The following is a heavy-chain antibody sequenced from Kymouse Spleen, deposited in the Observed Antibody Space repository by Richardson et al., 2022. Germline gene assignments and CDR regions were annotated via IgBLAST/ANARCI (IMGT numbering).Heavy chain of an antibody. J-gene: IGHJ3*02. V-gene: IGHV4-34*01. CDR2: INHSGST. D-gene: IGHD1-7*01. CDR1: GGSFSGYY. Sequence: QVQLQQWGAGLLKPSETLSLTCAVYGGSFSGYYWSWIRQPPGKGLEWIGEINHSGSTNYNPSLKSRVTISVDTSKNQFSLKLSSVTAADTAVYYCARGQLELRLDAFDIWGQGTMVTVSS. CDR3: ARGQLELRLDAFDI.